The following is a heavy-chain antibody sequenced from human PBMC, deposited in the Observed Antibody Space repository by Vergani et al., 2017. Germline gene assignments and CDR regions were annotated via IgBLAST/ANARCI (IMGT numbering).Heavy chain of an antibody. J-gene: IGHJ2*01. CDR1: GGSISSGSYY. V-gene: IGHV4-61*02. Sequence: QVQLQESGPGLVKPSQTLSLTCTVSGGSISSGSYYWSWIRQPAGKGLEWIGRIYTSGSTNYNPSLKSRVTISVDTSKNQFSLKRSSVTAADTAVYYCARVRVTTVTTSYFDRWGRGTLVTVSA. CDR2: IYTSGST. D-gene: IGHD4-17*01. CDR3: ARVRVTTVTTSYFDR.